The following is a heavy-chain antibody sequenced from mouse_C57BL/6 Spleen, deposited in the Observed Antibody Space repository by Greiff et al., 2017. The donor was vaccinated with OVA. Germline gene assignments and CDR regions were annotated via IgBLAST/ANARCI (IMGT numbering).Heavy chain of an antibody. CDR2: IYPGSGST. Sequence: VQLQQPGAELVKPGASVKMSCKASGYTFTSYWITWVKQRPGQGLEWIGDIYPGSGSTNYNEKFKSKATLTVDTSSSTAYMQLSSLTSEDSAVYYCAREEDYYGSSYEYFDYWGQGTTLTVSS. CDR1: GYTFTSYW. V-gene: IGHV1-55*01. D-gene: IGHD1-1*01. CDR3: AREEDYYGSSYEYFDY. J-gene: IGHJ2*01.